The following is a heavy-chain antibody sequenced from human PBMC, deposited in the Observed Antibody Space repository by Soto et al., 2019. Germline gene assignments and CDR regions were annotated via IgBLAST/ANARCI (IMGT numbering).Heavy chain of an antibody. CDR2: ISSDGSST. D-gene: IGHD3-22*01. Sequence: EVQLVESGGGLVQPGGSLRLSCEASGFTFSSYWMHWVRQGPGKELVWVSRISSDGSSTNYADSVKGRFTISRDNAKNTLYLQMNSLRAEDTAVYYCASCGYYYDSSSYFSCDDFDIWGHGTMVPVS. V-gene: IGHV3-74*01. CDR1: GFTFSSYW. CDR3: ASCGYYYDSSSYFSCDDFDI. J-gene: IGHJ3*02.